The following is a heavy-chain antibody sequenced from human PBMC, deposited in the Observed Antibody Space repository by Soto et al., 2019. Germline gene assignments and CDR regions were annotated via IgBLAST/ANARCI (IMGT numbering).Heavy chain of an antibody. CDR3: AREGGMYSSGWYYYYGMDV. J-gene: IGHJ6*02. Sequence: PSETLSLTCAVSGGSISSSNWWSWVRQPPGKGLEWIGEIYHSGSTNYNPSLKSRVTISVDKSKNQFSLKLSSVTAAGTAVYYCAREGGMYSSGWYYYYGMDVWGQGTTVTVSS. D-gene: IGHD6-19*01. CDR2: IYHSGST. CDR1: GGSISSSNW. V-gene: IGHV4-4*02.